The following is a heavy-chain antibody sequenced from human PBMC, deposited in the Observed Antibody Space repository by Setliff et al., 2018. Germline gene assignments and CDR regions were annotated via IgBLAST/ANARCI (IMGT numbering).Heavy chain of an antibody. D-gene: IGHD1-1*01. CDR1: GFAFSTYG. CDR2: IRYDGSYK. Sequence: GGSLRLSCVASGFAFSTYGMHWVRQAPGKGLEWVAFIRYDGSYKYYEDSVKGRFTISRDNSENTLDLQMNSLRVEDTDLYYCAKVKKQLIRGSGFDYWGQGTLVTVSS. J-gene: IGHJ4*02. V-gene: IGHV3-30*02. CDR3: AKVKKQLIRGSGFDY.